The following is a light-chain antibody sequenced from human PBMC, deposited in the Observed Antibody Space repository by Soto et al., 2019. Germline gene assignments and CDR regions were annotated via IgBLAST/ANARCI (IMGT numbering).Light chain of an antibody. CDR1: QSVGTY. J-gene: IGKJ5*01. Sequence: DIVLTQLPATLSLSPGERATLSCRASQSVGTYLAWYQHKPGQAPRLLIYDASKRAIGIPARFSGSGSGTDFALTISSLEPEDFAVDYCQQRSDWPPITFGQGTRLEIK. V-gene: IGKV3-11*01. CDR3: QQRSDWPPIT. CDR2: DAS.